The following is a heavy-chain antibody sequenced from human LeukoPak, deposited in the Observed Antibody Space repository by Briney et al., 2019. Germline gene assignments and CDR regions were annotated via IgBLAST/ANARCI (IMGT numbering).Heavy chain of an antibody. V-gene: IGHV4-30-2*01. Sequence: SQTLSLTCAVSGGSISSGGYSWSWIRQPPGKGLEWIGYIYHTGGTYYNPSLKSRVTISLDRSKNQFSLKLSSVAAPDTAAYYCARFSYPPNWFDPWGQGTLVTVSS. CDR3: ARFSYPPNWFDP. CDR1: GGSISSGGYS. CDR2: IYHTGGT. D-gene: IGHD2-2*01. J-gene: IGHJ5*02.